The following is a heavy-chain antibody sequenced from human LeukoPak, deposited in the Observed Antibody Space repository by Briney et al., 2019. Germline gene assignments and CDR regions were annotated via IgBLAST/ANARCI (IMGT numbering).Heavy chain of an antibody. CDR2: IKSKTDGGTT. V-gene: IGHV3-15*01. CDR3: TTGYCTNGVCYSFDY. D-gene: IGHD2-8*01. Sequence: GGSLRLSCAASGFTFSNAWMSWVRQAPGKGLGWVGRIKSKTDGGTTDYAAPVKGRFTISRDDSKNTLYLQMNSLKTEDTAVYYCTTGYCTNGVCYSFDYWGQGTLVTVSS. J-gene: IGHJ4*02. CDR1: GFTFSNAW.